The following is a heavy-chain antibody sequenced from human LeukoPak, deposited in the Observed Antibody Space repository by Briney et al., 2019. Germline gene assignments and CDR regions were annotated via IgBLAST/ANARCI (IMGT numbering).Heavy chain of an antibody. CDR3: ARGLGPWLVEGFDY. D-gene: IGHD6-19*01. V-gene: IGHV3-48*03. Sequence: PGGSLRLSCAASGFTFSSYEMNWVRQAPGKGLEWVSYISSSGSTIYYADSVKGRFTISRDNAENSLYLQMNSLRAEDTAVYYCARGLGPWLVEGFDYWGQGTLVTVSS. J-gene: IGHJ4*02. CDR2: ISSSGSTI. CDR1: GFTFSSYE.